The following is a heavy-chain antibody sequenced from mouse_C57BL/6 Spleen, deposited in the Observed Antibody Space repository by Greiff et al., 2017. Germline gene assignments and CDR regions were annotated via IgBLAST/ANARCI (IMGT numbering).Heavy chain of an antibody. Sequence: QVQLQQPGAELVKPGASVKLSCKASGYTFTSYWMHWVKQRPGQGLEWIGMIHPNSGSTNYNEKFKSKATLTVDKSSSTAYMQLSSLTSEDSAVYYCARLRREDYAMGCWGQGTSVTVS. D-gene: IGHD1-2*01. CDR3: ARLRREDYAMGC. V-gene: IGHV1-64*01. CDR2: IHPNSGST. J-gene: IGHJ4*01. CDR1: GYTFTSYW.